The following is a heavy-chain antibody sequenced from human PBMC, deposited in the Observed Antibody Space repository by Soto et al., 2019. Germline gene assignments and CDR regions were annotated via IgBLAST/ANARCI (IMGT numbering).Heavy chain of an antibody. CDR3: ARDPYCGAIDY. V-gene: IGHV3-7*01. Sequence: EVQLMESGGGLVQPGGSLRLSCAASGFSFSASWIAWVRQAPGKGLEWVADIKQDGSEKNYVDSVKGLVTISRDNAENSLYLQMNSLRAEDTAVYYCARDPYCGAIDYWGLGTLVTVSS. J-gene: IGHJ4*02. CDR1: GFSFSASW. CDR2: IKQDGSEK. D-gene: IGHD1-26*01.